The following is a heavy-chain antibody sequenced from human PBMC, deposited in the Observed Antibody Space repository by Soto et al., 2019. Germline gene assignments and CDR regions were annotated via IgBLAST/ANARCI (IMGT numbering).Heavy chain of an antibody. J-gene: IGHJ4*02. CDR1: GFSFSDHY. CDR3: ARTIISIAPQYFDY. V-gene: IGHV3-72*01. Sequence: PGGSLRLSCAASGFSFSDHYMEWVRQAPGKGLEWVGRIRNKANSYTTQYPAAVRGRFTHSRADSKNSLFLQMNSLTTEYPAIYYCARTIISIAPQYFDYSGQGTLVTVSS. D-gene: IGHD1-20*01. CDR2: IRNKANSYTT.